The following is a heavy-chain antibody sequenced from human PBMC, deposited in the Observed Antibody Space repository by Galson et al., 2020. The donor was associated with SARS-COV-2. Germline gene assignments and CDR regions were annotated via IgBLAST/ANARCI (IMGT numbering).Heavy chain of an antibody. CDR2: IILMLGPA. Sequence: AETVSCKPSGGTLSNHASSRLRQAPGQGSEWPGGIILMLGPANYAQQFQGRVTNTPDASTSKDYMELSSRRSEDTAFYYGARSRWLRSGDYCDASGQGPLVAVGS. D-gene: IGHD5-12*01. CDR3: ARSRWLRSGDYCDA. CDR1: GGTLSNHA. V-gene: IGHV1-69*13. J-gene: IGHJ4*02.